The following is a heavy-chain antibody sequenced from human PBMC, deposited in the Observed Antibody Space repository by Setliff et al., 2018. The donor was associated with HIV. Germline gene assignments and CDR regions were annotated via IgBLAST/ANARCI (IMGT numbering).Heavy chain of an antibody. V-gene: IGHV4-59*12. CDR2: IFYSGHT. CDR3: ARGIAAAGR. CDR1: GGSFSTYY. Sequence: SETLSLTCTVSGGSFSTYYWSWIRQPPGKGLEWIGNIFYSGHTFYNPSLKSRVTISVDTSKNQFSLKLTSVTAADTAVYYCARGIAAAGRWGQGTLVTVSS. J-gene: IGHJ4*02. D-gene: IGHD6-13*01.